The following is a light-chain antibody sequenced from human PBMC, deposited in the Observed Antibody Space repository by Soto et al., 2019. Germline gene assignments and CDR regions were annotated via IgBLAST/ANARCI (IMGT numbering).Light chain of an antibody. CDR1: NSDIGGYNS. CDR2: GVT. V-gene: IGLV2-14*01. J-gene: IGLJ1*01. Sequence: QSALTQPASVSGSPGQSITISCTGSNSDIGGYNSVSWYQQHPGKAPKLLIFGVTNRPSGVSDRFSGSKSGNTASLTISGLQAEDEADYYCSSYTSSNALEVFGIGTKLTVL. CDR3: SSYTSSNALEV.